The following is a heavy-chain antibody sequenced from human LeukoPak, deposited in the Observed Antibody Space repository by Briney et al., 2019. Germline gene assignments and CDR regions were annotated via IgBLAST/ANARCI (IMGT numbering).Heavy chain of an antibody. Sequence: SETLSLTCTVSGGSISSSSYYWGWIRQPPGKGLEWIGSIYYSGSTYYNPSLKSRVTISVDTSKNQFSLKLSSVTAADTAVYYCARSAYYDILTGIGGFDYWGQGTLVTVSS. CDR3: ARSAYYDILTGIGGFDY. D-gene: IGHD3-9*01. J-gene: IGHJ4*02. CDR1: GGSISSSSYY. CDR2: IYYSGST. V-gene: IGHV4-39*07.